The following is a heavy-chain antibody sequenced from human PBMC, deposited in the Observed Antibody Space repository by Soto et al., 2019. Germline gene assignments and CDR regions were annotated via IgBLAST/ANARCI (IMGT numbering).Heavy chain of an antibody. CDR2: IKQDGSEK. D-gene: IGHD6-13*01. V-gene: IGHV3-7*01. CDR1: GFTFSSYW. Sequence: PGGSLRLSCAASGFTFSSYWMSWVRQAPGKGLERVANIKQDGSEKYYVDSVKGRFTISRDNAKNSLYLQMNSLRAEDTAVYYCARVQAAAGPYFDYWGQGTLVTVS. CDR3: ARVQAAAGPYFDY. J-gene: IGHJ4*02.